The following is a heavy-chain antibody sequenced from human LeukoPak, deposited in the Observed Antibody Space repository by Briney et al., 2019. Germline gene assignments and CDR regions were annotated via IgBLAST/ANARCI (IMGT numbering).Heavy chain of an antibody. CDR2: IRYDGSNK. J-gene: IGHJ4*02. D-gene: IGHD7-27*01. Sequence: PGGSLRLSCAASGFTFSSYGMHWVRQAPGKGLEWVSFIRYDGSNKYYADSVKGRFTISRDNSKNTLYLQMNSLRAEDTAVYYCAKDAPGANWGFTGFDYWGQGTLVTVSS. CDR1: GFTFSSYG. V-gene: IGHV3-30*02. CDR3: AKDAPGANWGFTGFDY.